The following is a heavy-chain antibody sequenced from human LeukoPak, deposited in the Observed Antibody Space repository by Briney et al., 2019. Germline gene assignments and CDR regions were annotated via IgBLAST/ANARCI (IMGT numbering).Heavy chain of an antibody. Sequence: SETLSLTRTVPGGSISSYYWSWIRQPPGKGLEWIGSIHYSGSTNYNPSLKSRVTISVATSKNQFSLKLYSVTAADTAVYYCARDVWGDILATSSWGQGTLVTVSS. CDR3: ARDVWGDILATSS. J-gene: IGHJ4*02. CDR2: IHYSGST. V-gene: IGHV4-59*01. CDR1: GGSISSYY. D-gene: IGHD5-12*01.